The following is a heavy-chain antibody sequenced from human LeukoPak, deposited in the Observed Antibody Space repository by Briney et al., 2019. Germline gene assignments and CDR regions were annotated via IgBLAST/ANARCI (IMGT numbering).Heavy chain of an antibody. Sequence: GGSLRLSCAVSGFTFASYGMSWVRQAPGKGLEWVSGISGSGTNTYYADSGKGRFTISRDSSKNTLYLQMNSLRAEDTAVYYCAKGGCSSASCSRGDDDWGQGTLVTVSS. CDR1: GFTFASYG. CDR2: ISGSGTNT. D-gene: IGHD2-2*01. V-gene: IGHV3-23*01. J-gene: IGHJ4*02. CDR3: AKGGCSSASCSRGDDD.